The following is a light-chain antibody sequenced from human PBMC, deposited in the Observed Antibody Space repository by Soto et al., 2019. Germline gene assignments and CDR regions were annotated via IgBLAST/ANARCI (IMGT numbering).Light chain of an antibody. CDR1: QSISGNY. CDR3: QQYVISVT. Sequence: EIVLTQSPGTLSLSPGARAPLSCRASQSISGNYLAWYQQKPGQAPRLLIYGASNRATGIPERFSGSGSGTDFTLTIGRLEPQDSAMYYCQQYVISVTFGQGTRLEIK. J-gene: IGKJ5*01. V-gene: IGKV3-20*01. CDR2: GAS.